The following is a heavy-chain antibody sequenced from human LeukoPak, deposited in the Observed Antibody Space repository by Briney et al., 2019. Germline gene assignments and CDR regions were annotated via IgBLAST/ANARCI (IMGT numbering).Heavy chain of an antibody. CDR2: ISYDGSNK. CDR3: ASYSGSYYGMDV. Sequence: PGGSLRLSCAASGFTFSSYGMHWVRQAPGKGLEWVAVISYDGSNKYYADSVKGRFTISRDNAKNSLYLQMNSLRAEDTAVYYCASYSGSYYGMDVWGQGTTVTVSS. V-gene: IGHV3-30*03. D-gene: IGHD1-26*01. CDR1: GFTFSSYG. J-gene: IGHJ6*02.